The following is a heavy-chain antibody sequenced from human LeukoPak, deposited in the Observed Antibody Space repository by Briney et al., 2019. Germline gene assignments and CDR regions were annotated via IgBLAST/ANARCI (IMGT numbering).Heavy chain of an antibody. CDR2: IFYTGST. V-gene: IGHV4-59*11. Sequence: SETLSLTCFVSGGSISSHYWTWIRQPPGKGLECIGDIFYTGSTTYSPSLKSRATISIETSKNQISLKLRSVTAADTAVYFCARVNWGGFDIWGQGTLATVSS. J-gene: IGHJ3*02. CDR3: ARVNWGGFDI. CDR1: GGSISSHY. D-gene: IGHD7-27*01.